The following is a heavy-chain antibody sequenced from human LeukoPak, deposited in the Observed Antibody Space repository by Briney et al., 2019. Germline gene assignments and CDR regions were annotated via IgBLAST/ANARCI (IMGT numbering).Heavy chain of an antibody. CDR3: ARGGGLFNI. CDR1: GGPISSYD. Sequence: PSETLSLTCTVSGGPISSYDWSWIRQPPGKGLEWIGYIYYSGSTNYNPSLKSRVNISLDMYKNQFSLKLNSVTATDTAVYYCARGGGLFNIWGQGTMVSVSS. D-gene: IGHD2-21*01. CDR2: IYYSGST. J-gene: IGHJ3*02. V-gene: IGHV4-59*01.